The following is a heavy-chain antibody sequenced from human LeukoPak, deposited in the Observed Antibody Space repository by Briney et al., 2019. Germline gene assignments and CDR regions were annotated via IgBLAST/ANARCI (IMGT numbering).Heavy chain of an antibody. V-gene: IGHV4-59*01. CDR1: AGSISSYY. Sequence: SETLSLTCTVSAGSISSYYWSWIRQPPGKGLEWIGYIHYSGSTTYNPSLRSRVTISVDTSKSQFSLKLSSVTAADTAVYYCARQYCSGGSGYWYFDLWGRGTLVTVSS. D-gene: IGHD2-15*01. J-gene: IGHJ2*01. CDR3: ARQYCSGGSGYWYFDL. CDR2: IHYSGST.